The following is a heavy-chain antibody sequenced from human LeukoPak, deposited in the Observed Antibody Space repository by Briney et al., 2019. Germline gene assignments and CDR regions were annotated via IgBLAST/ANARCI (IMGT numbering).Heavy chain of an antibody. CDR3: AKVEVWLVVPAATKGGYYMDV. CDR2: IKSKTDGGTT. V-gene: IGHV3-15*01. J-gene: IGHJ6*03. Sequence: GGSLRLSCAASGFTFSNAWMSWVRQAPGKGLEWVGRIKSKTDGGTTDYAAPVKGRFTISRDDSKNTLYLQMNSLRAEDTAVYYCAKVEVWLVVPAATKGGYYMDVWGKGTTVTVSS. D-gene: IGHD2-2*01. CDR1: GFTFSNAW.